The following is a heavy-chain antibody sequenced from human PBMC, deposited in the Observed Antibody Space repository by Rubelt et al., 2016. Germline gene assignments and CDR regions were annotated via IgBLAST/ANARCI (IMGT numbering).Heavy chain of an antibody. V-gene: IGHV4-34*01. CDR2: INHSGST. J-gene: IGHJ2*01. Sequence: GKGLEWIGEINHSGSTNYNPSLKSRVTISVDTSKNQFSLKLSSVTAADTAVYYCARSLLSSWYWYFDLWGRGTLVTVSS. CDR3: ARSLLSSWYWYFDL. D-gene: IGHD6-13*01.